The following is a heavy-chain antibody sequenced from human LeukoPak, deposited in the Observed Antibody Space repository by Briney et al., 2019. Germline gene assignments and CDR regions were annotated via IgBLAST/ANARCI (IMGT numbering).Heavy chain of an antibody. CDR3: ARGRDYYDNSGYYDAFDI. V-gene: IGHV1-69*04. J-gene: IGHJ3*02. CDR1: GGTFSSYA. CDR2: IIPIFGIA. Sequence: SVKVSCKASGGTFSSYAISWVRQAPGQGLEWMGRIIPIFGIANYAQKFQGRVTITADKSTSTAYMELSSLRSEDTAVYYCARGRDYYDNSGYYDAFDIWGQGTMVTVSS. D-gene: IGHD3-22*01.